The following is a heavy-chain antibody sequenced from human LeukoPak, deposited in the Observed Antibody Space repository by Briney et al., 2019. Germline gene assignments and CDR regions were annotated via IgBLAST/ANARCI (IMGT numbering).Heavy chain of an antibody. Sequence: GGSLRLSCAASGFTFSSYWMSWVRQAPGKGLEWVANIKQDGSEKYYVDSVKGRFTISRDNAKNSLYLQMNSLRAEDTAVYYCVSWGTYYYGSGSYYKSYYFAYWGQGTLVTVS. D-gene: IGHD3-10*01. CDR2: IKQDGSEK. J-gene: IGHJ4*02. V-gene: IGHV3-7*01. CDR1: GFTFSSYW. CDR3: VSWGTYYYGSGSYYKSYYFAY.